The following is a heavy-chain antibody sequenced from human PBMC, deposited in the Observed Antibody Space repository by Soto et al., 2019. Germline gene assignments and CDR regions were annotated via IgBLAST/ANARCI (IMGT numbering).Heavy chain of an antibody. CDR1: GYTFTSYD. Sequence: ASVKVSCKASGYTFTSYDIYWVRQATGQGLEWMGWMNPNTGNSAYAQKFQGRVTVTSDTSINTVHMELSSLRSEDTAVYYCAGLALTEDRIGICAAKYYFDSWGHGTLVTVSS. CDR3: AGLALTEDRIGICAAKYYFDS. J-gene: IGHJ4*01. V-gene: IGHV1-8*01. D-gene: IGHD1-20*01. CDR2: MNPNTGNS.